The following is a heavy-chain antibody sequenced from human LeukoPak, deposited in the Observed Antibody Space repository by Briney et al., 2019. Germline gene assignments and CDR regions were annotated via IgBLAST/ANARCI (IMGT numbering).Heavy chain of an antibody. CDR1: GFTVSSNY. Sequence: PGGSLRLSCAASGFTVSSNYMSWVRQAPGKGLEWVSVIYSGGSTYYADSVKGRFTISRDNSKNTLYLQMNSLRAEDTAVYYCAKGVAGSYYTDWGQGTLVTVSS. V-gene: IGHV3-53*05. CDR2: IYSGGST. CDR3: AKGVAGSYYTD. D-gene: IGHD1-26*01. J-gene: IGHJ4*02.